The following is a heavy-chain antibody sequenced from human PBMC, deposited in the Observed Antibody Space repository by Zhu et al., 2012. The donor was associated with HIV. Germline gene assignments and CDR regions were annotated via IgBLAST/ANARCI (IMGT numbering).Heavy chain of an antibody. Sequence: QVQLQESGPRLVKPSETLSLTCTVSGGSINNRNYYWGWIRQPPGNQLEWIGSIDYSGSSYYTPSLKSRVAMSVDTSRNYISLKLNSMTAADTAFYYCARRRGSSHIDWYFDLWGRGTLVTVSS. V-gene: IGHV4-39*07. J-gene: IGHJ2*01. D-gene: IGHD6-13*01. CDR1: GGSINNRNYY. CDR3: ARRRGSSHIDWYFDL. CDR2: IDYSGSS.